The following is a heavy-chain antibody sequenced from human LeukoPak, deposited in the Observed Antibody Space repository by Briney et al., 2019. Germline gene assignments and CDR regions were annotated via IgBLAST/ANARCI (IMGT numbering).Heavy chain of an antibody. CDR3: ARLLDYHNSGDPDTFDI. V-gene: IGHV4-59*12. Sequence: PSETLSLTCTVSGGSIGSYYWTWIRQPPGKRLEWIAFINYSGRTKFNPSLQSRVTISLDRSKIHVSLQLRSVTAADTAVCYCARLLDYHNSGDPDTFDIWGQGTKVTVSS. CDR2: INYSGRT. D-gene: IGHD3-22*01. J-gene: IGHJ3*02. CDR1: GGSIGSYY.